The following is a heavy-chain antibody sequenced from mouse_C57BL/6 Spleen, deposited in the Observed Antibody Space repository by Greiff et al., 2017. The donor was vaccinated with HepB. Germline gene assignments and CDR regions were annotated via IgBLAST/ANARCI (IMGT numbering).Heavy chain of an antibody. J-gene: IGHJ4*01. Sequence: EVMLVESGGGLVKPGGSLKLSCAASGFTFSDYGMHWVRQAPEKGLEWVAYISSGSSTIYYADTVKGRFTISRDNAKNTLFLQMTSLRSEDTAMYYCARDRNYAGAMDYWGQGTSVTVSS. CDR1: GFTFSDYG. CDR3: ARDRNYAGAMDY. CDR2: ISSGSSTI. V-gene: IGHV5-17*01. D-gene: IGHD2-1*01.